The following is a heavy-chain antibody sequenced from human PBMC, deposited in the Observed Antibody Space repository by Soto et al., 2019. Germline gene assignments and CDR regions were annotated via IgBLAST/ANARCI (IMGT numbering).Heavy chain of an antibody. CDR2: IYATGTT. Sequence: PSESLSPTCTVSGSSITGFYWRWIRRAAGKGLEGIGRIYATGTTDYNPSLKSRVMMSVDTSKKQFSLKLRSVTAADTAVYYCVRDGTKTLRDWFDPWGQGISVTVS. D-gene: IGHD1-1*01. J-gene: IGHJ5*02. CDR3: VRDGTKTLRDWFDP. CDR1: GSSITGFY. V-gene: IGHV4-4*07.